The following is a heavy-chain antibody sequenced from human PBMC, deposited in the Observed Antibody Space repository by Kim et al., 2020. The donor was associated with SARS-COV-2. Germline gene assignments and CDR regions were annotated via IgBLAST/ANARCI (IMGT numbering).Heavy chain of an antibody. CDR1: GFSLSTSGVG. J-gene: IGHJ4*02. V-gene: IGHV2-5*02. D-gene: IGHD2-21*01. Sequence: SGPTLVKPTQTLTLTCTFSGFSLSTSGVGVGWIRQPPGKALEWLALIYWDDDKRYSPSLKSRLTITKDTSKNQVVLTMTNMDPVDTATYYCAHRRPLWWLSPPATFKYYFDYWGQGTLVTVSS. CDR2: IYWDDDK. CDR3: AHRRPLWWLSPPATFKYYFDY.